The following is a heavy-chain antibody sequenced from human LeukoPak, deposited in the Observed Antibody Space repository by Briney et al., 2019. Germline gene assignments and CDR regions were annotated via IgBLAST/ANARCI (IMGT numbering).Heavy chain of an antibody. J-gene: IGHJ4*02. CDR2: INHSGST. D-gene: IGHD3-9*01. CDR1: GGSFSGYY. Sequence: PSETLSLTCAVYGGSFSGYYWSWIRQPPGKGLEWIGEINHSGSTNYNPSLKSRVTISVDTSKNQFSLKLTSVTAADTAVYYCAREDYQVSTGYPYDYWGQGTLVTVSS. V-gene: IGHV4-34*01. CDR3: AREDYQVSTGYPYDY.